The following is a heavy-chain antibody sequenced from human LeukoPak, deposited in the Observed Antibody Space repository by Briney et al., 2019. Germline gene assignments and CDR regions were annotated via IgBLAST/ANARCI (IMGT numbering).Heavy chain of an antibody. J-gene: IGHJ4*02. V-gene: IGHV3-73*01. Sequence: QTGGSLRLSCAASGFTFSGSAMHWVRQASGKGLEWVGRIRSKANSYATAYAASVKGRFTISRDDSKNTAYLQMNSLKTEDTAVYYCARGRQHADVWGQGTPVTVSS. CDR3: ARGRQHADV. CDR1: GFTFSGSA. CDR2: IRSKANSYAT.